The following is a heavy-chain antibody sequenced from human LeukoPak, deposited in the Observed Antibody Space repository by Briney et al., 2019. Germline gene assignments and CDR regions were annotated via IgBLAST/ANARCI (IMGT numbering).Heavy chain of an antibody. CDR1: GGTFSSYA. V-gene: IGHV1-69*13. D-gene: IGHD6-13*01. Sequence: GASVKVSCKASGGTFSSYAISWVRQAPGQGLEWMGGIIPIFGTANYAQKFQGRVTITADESTSTAYMELSSLRSEDTAVYYCARHEAGIAAASLESDYYYYYMDVWGKGTTVTVSS. J-gene: IGHJ6*03. CDR3: ARHEAGIAAASLESDYYYYYMDV. CDR2: IIPIFGTA.